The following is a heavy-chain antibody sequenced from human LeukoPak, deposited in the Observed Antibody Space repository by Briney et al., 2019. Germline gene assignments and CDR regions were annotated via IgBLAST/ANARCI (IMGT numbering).Heavy chain of an antibody. Sequence: GESLKISCKGSGYTFTGYYMHWVRQAPGQGLEWMGWINPNSGGTNYAQKFQGWVTMTRDTSISTAYMELSRLRSDDTAVYYCARDIRFLASSPAPYGMDVWGQGTTVTVSS. J-gene: IGHJ6*02. CDR2: INPNSGGT. CDR1: GYTFTGYY. CDR3: ARDIRFLASSPAPYGMDV. D-gene: IGHD3-3*01. V-gene: IGHV1-2*04.